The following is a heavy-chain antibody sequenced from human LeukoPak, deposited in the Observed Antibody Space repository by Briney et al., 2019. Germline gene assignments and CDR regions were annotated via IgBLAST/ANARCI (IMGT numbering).Heavy chain of an antibody. V-gene: IGHV3-23*01. D-gene: IGHD6-13*01. CDR1: GFTFSSYA. CDR2: ISSGSTVT. Sequence: GGSLRLSCAASGFTFSSYAMNWVRQAPGKGLEWVSVISSGSTVTYHANSVKGRFTISRDNSKNTLYLQMNSLRAEDTAIYYCAKVTGASSGYSTSWYKYAFDIWGQGTMVTVSS. CDR3: AKVTGASSGYSTSWYKYAFDI. J-gene: IGHJ3*02.